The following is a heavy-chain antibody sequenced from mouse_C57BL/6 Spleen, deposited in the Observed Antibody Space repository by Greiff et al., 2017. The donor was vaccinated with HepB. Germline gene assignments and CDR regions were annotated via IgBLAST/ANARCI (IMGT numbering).Heavy chain of an antibody. Sequence: QVQLQQPGAELVMPGASVKLSCKASGYTFTSYWMHWVKQRPGQGLEWIGEIDPSDSYTNYNQKFKGKSTLTVYKSSSTAYMQLSSLTSEDSAVYYCARSRGSSGYVDWGQGTLVTVSA. CDR1: GYTFTSYW. D-gene: IGHD3-2*02. J-gene: IGHJ3*01. CDR2: IDPSDSYT. CDR3: ARSRGSSGYVD. V-gene: IGHV1-69*01.